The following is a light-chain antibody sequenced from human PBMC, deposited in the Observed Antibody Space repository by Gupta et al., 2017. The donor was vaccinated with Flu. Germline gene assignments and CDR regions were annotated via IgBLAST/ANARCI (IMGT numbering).Light chain of an antibody. CDR1: QSISSY. V-gene: IGKV1-39*01. CDR3: QQSYSTPRGT. Sequence: DRVTITCRASQSISSYLNWYQQKPGKAPKLLIYAASSLQSGVPSRFSGSGSGTDFTLTISSLQPEDFATYYCQQSYSTPRGTFGQGTKLEIK. CDR2: AAS. J-gene: IGKJ2*02.